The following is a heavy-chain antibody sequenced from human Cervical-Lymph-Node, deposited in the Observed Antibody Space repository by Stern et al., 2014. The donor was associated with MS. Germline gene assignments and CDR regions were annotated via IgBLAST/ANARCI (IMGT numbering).Heavy chain of an antibody. J-gene: IGHJ2*01. CDR3: ARHYSSTWTWNLDV. Sequence: VQLVQSGAEVKKPGESLRISCKSSGYSFTSYWINWVRQMPGKGLEWMGTIDPSDSETTYSPSFEGHVTMSVDKSISTAYLQWGTLKASDTAIYYCARHYSSTWTWNLDVWGRGTLVSVSS. D-gene: IGHD6-13*01. CDR1: GYSFTSYW. V-gene: IGHV5-10-1*01. CDR2: IDPSDSET.